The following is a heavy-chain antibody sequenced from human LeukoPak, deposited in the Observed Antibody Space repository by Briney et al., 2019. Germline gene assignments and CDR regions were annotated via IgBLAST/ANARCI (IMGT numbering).Heavy chain of an antibody. D-gene: IGHD6-6*01. Sequence: GGSLRLSCAASGFTFSSYGMHWVRQAPGKGLEWVAFIRYDGSNKYYADSVKGRFTISRDNSKNTLYPQMNSLRAEDTAVYYCAKLRNEYSSSSPYDYWGQGTLVTVSS. V-gene: IGHV3-30*02. CDR2: IRYDGSNK. CDR1: GFTFSSYG. CDR3: AKLRNEYSSSSPYDY. J-gene: IGHJ4*02.